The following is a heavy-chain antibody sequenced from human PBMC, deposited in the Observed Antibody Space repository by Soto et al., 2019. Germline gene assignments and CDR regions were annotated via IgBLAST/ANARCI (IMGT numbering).Heavy chain of an antibody. CDR3: ARRGSGSYYAY. Sequence: EVQLLESGGGLVQPGGSLRLSCAASGFTFSSYAMRWVRQAPVKGLEWVSAISGSGDSTYYADSVKGRFTISRDNSKNTLYLQMNSLRAEDTAVYYCARRGSGSYYAYGGQGTLVTVSS. CDR2: ISGSGDST. CDR1: GFTFSSYA. D-gene: IGHD1-26*01. V-gene: IGHV3-23*01. J-gene: IGHJ4*02.